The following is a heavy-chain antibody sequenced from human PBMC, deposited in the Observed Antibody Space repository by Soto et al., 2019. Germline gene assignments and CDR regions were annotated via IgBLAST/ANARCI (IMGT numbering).Heavy chain of an antibody. D-gene: IGHD6-6*01. Sequence: QVQLQESGPGLVKPSETLSLTCSVSGGSISTYYWSWIRQPPGKGLEWIAYIYYSGSTDYNPSLKSRVTISLDTPNNQFSLRLTSVTAADTAVYYCARVGPRQFSSSYGFDYWGQGTLVTVSS. CDR3: ARVGPRQFSSSYGFDY. V-gene: IGHV4-59*01. J-gene: IGHJ4*02. CDR1: GGSISTYY. CDR2: IYYSGST.